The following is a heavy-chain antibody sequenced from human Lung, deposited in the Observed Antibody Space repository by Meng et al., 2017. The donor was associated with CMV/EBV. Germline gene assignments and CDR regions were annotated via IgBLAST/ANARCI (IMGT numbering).Heavy chain of an antibody. Sequence: QLQESGPGLLKPSGTLSLTCVVSGGSISSSYWWTWVRQSPGKGLEWIGEMYHSGTTNYNPSLKSRVTISMGKSNNQLSLKLNSVTAADTAVYYCATQESRDGHNPYWGQGTLVTVSS. CDR2: MYHSGTT. J-gene: IGHJ4*02. V-gene: IGHV4-4*02. CDR3: ATQESRDGHNPY. D-gene: IGHD5-24*01. CDR1: GGSISSSYW.